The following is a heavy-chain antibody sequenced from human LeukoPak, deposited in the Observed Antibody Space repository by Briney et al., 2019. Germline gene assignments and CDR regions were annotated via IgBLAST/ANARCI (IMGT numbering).Heavy chain of an antibody. V-gene: IGHV3-23*01. D-gene: IGHD2-21*01. J-gene: IGHJ5*02. CDR3: ARIRRFPNWFDP. Sequence: QPGGSLRLSCAGFGLTFSNYAMTWVRQAPGKGLEWVSVISGSGTSTYYADSVKGRFTISRDNSKNTLYLQMNSLRAEDTAVYYCARIRRFPNWFDPWGQGTLVTVSS. CDR2: ISGSGTST. CDR1: GLTFSNYA.